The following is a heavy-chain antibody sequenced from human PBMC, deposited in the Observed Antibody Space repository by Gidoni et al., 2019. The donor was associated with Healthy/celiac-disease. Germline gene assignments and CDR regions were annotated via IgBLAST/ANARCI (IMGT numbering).Heavy chain of an antibody. V-gene: IGHV4-4*07. J-gene: IGHJ3*02. CDR1: GGSISSYS. D-gene: IGHD6-19*01. CDR2: IDTSGST. Sequence: QVQLQESGPGLVKPSETLSLTCTLSGGSISSYSWSWIRQPAGKGLAWIGRIDTSGSTNYNPSLKSRVTMSVDTSKNQFSLKLSSVTAADTAVYYCARDSGRGSGWYLGMWAFDIWGQGTMVTVSS. CDR3: ARDSGRGSGWYLGMWAFDI.